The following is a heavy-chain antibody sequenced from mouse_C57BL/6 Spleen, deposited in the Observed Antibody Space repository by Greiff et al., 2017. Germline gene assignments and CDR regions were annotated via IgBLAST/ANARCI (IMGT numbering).Heavy chain of an antibody. CDR3: ARGGSPPYFDY. V-gene: IGHV5-16*01. CDR2: INYDGSST. J-gene: IGHJ2*01. Sequence: EVQLVESEGGLVQPGSSMKLSCTASGFTFSDYYMAWVRQVPEKGLEWVANINYDGSSTYYLDSLKSRFIISRDNAKNILYLQMSSLKSEDTATYYCARGGSPPYFDYWGQGTTLTVSS. CDR1: GFTFSDYY.